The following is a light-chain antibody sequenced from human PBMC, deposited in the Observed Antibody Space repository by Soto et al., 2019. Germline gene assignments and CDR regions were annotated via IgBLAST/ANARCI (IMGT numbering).Light chain of an antibody. CDR1: QSISNH. CDR2: AAS. CDR3: QQSYSSPPT. J-gene: IGKJ1*01. Sequence: DIQMNQYPSSLSASVEDRVIITCRASQSISNHLNWYQQKPGKAPKLLIFAASSLQSGVPSRFSGSRSGPDFTLTISSLQPEDFATYYCQQSYSSPPTFGQGTKVDNK. V-gene: IGKV1-39*01.